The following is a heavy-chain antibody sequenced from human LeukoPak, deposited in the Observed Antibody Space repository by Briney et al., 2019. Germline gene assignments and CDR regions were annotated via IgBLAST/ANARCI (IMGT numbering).Heavy chain of an antibody. CDR3: AKGRYSGYCSGGNCYADYFDS. CDR2: FDPEDGET. J-gene: IGHJ4*02. Sequence: ASVKVSCKVSGYTLTELSMHWVRQAPGKGLEWMGGFDPEDGETIYAQKFQGRVTMTEDTSTDTAYMELSSLRSEDTAVYYCAKGRYSGYCSGGNCYADYFDSWGQGALVTVSS. V-gene: IGHV1-24*01. CDR1: GYTLTELS. D-gene: IGHD2-15*01.